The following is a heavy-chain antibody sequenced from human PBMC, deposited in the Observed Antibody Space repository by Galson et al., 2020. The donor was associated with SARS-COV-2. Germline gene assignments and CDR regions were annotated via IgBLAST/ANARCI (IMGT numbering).Heavy chain of an antibody. J-gene: IGHJ4*02. V-gene: IGHV4-38-2*01. Sequence: SETLSLTCAVSGFSISSGYYWGWIRQPPGKGLEWIGTVYRGGRTYYNPSLKSRVTISVDTSKNQFSLRLSSVTAADPAVYYCASGRLRFDYWGQGTLVTVSS. CDR2: VYRGGRT. CDR3: ASGRLRFDY. CDR1: GFSISSGYY. D-gene: IGHD4-17*01.